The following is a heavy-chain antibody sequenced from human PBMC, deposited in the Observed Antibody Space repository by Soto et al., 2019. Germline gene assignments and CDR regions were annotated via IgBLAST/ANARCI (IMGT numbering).Heavy chain of an antibody. J-gene: IGHJ4*02. V-gene: IGHV2-5*02. D-gene: IGHD4-4*01. CDR2: IYWDDDM. CDR3: ACRRALHEYYFDY. Sequence: QITLKESGPTLVKPTQTLTLTCTFSGFSLSTSGVGVGWIRQPPGKALEWLALIYWDDDMLYSPSLQTRLTITKDTSKTQVVLTMTNRDPVDTATYFCACRRALHEYYFDYWGQGALVTVSS. CDR1: GFSLSTSGVG.